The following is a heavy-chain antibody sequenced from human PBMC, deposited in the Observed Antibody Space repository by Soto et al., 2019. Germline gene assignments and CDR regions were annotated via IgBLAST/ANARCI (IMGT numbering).Heavy chain of an antibody. CDR3: AKGFTFAAIVTLGDY. D-gene: IGHD5-18*01. V-gene: IGHV3-9*01. J-gene: IGHJ4*02. Sequence: GGSLRLSCAASGFTFDDYAMHWFRQAPGKGLEWVSGISWNSGSIGYADSVKGRFTISRDNAKNSLYLQMNSLRAEDTALYYCAKGFTFAAIVTLGDYWGQGTLVTVSS. CDR2: ISWNSGSI. CDR1: GFTFDDYA.